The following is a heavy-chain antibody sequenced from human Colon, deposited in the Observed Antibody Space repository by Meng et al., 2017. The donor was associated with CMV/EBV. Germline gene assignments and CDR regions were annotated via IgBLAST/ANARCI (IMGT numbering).Heavy chain of an antibody. CDR3: VKGGWGDY. J-gene: IGHJ4*02. V-gene: IGHV3-21*04. CDR2: ISSSSSYI. CDR1: GFTFSSYS. D-gene: IGHD3-10*01. Sequence: GGSLRLSCAASGFTFSSYSMNWVRQAPGKGLEWVSSISSSSSYIYYADSVKGRFTISRDDSKNTLYLQMTSLRVEDTALYYCVKGGWGDYWGQGALVTVSS.